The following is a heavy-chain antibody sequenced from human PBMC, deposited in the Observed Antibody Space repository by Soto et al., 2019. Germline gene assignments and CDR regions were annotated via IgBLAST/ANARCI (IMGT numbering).Heavy chain of an antibody. J-gene: IGHJ3*02. V-gene: IGHV3-21*01. Sequence: GGSLRLSCAASGFTFSSYSMNWVRQAPGKGLEWVSSISSSSSFIYYADSVKGRFTISRDNAKNSLYLQMNSLRAEDTAVYYCARVDGYYDSSGYYYDAFDIWGQGTMVTVSS. D-gene: IGHD3-22*01. CDR1: GFTFSSYS. CDR3: ARVDGYYDSSGYYYDAFDI. CDR2: ISSSSSFI.